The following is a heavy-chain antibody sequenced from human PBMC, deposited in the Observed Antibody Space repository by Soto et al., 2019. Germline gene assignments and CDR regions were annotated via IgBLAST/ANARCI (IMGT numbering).Heavy chain of an antibody. J-gene: IGHJ3*02. CDR2: IIPIFGTA. Sequence: GASVKVSCKASGGTFSSYAISWVRQAPGRGLEWMGGIIPIFGTANYAQKFQGRVTITADESTSTAYMELSSLRSEDTAVYYCARTIAVAGVHAFDIWGQGTMVTVSS. CDR1: GGTFSSYA. D-gene: IGHD6-19*01. CDR3: ARTIAVAGVHAFDI. V-gene: IGHV1-69*13.